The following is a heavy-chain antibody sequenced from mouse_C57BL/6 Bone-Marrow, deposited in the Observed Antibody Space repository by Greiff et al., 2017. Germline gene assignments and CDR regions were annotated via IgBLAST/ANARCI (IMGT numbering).Heavy chain of an antibody. CDR3: AREEDITSEGD. J-gene: IGHJ2*01. CDR2: IYPRSGNT. V-gene: IGHV1-81*01. Sequence: VQLVESGAELARPGASVKLSCKASGYTFTSYGISWVKQRTGQGLEWIGEIYPRSGNTYYNEKFKGKATLTADKSSSTAYMELRSLTSEDSAVYFCAREEDITSEGDWGQGTTLTVSS. CDR1: GYTFTSYG. D-gene: IGHD1-1*01.